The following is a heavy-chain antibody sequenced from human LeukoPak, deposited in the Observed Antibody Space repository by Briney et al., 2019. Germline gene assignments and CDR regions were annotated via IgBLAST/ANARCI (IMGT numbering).Heavy chain of an antibody. D-gene: IGHD3-10*01. V-gene: IGHV1-2*02. CDR3: ARGSDYGSGSVLIDY. CDR1: GYTFTGYY. Sequence: ASVKVSCKASGYTFTGYYIHWVRQAPGQGLEWMGWINPNSGGTNYAQKFQGRVTMTRDTSISTAYMELSRLRSDDTAVYYCARGSDYGSGSVLIDYWGQGTLVTVSS. CDR2: INPNSGGT. J-gene: IGHJ4*02.